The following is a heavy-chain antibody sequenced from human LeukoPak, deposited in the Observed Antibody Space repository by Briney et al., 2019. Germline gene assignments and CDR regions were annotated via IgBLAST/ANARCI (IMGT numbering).Heavy chain of an antibody. CDR3: ARDFLTMVRGVSKPGAFDI. Sequence: GGSLRLSCAASGFAFSDSYMSWIRQAPGKGLEWVSYISTSATTIYYADSVKGRFTISRDNAKNSLYLQMNSLRAEDTAVYYCARDFLTMVRGVSKPGAFDIWGQGTMVTVSS. J-gene: IGHJ3*02. CDR1: GFAFSDSY. D-gene: IGHD3-10*01. V-gene: IGHV3-11*04. CDR2: ISTSATTI.